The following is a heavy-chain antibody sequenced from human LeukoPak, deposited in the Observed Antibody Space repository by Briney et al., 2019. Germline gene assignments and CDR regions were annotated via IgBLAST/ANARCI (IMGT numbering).Heavy chain of an antibody. J-gene: IGHJ6*03. CDR3: AKGSKSTRTLYYYYYYYMDV. V-gene: IGHV3-23*01. CDR1: GFTFSSYA. CDR2: ISGSGGST. Sequence: GVSLRLSCAASGFTFSSYAMSWVRQAPGRGLEGVSAISGSGGSTYYADSVKGRFTISRDNSKNTLYLQMNSLRAEDTAVYYCAKGSKSTRTLYYYYYYYMDVWGKGTTVTVSS.